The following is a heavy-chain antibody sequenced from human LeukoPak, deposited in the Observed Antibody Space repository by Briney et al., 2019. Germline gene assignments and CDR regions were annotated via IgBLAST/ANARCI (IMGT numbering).Heavy chain of an antibody. CDR1: GFSFSSYG. CDR2: IGYDGSNK. V-gene: IGHV3-30*18. CDR3: AKEIYYDSSAFFDY. D-gene: IGHD3-22*01. J-gene: IGHJ4*02. Sequence: GRSLRLSCAASGFSFSSYGMHGVRKAPGKGREWVAVIGYDGSNKYYADSVKGRFTISRGNSKNTLYLQMNSLRTEDPAVYFCAKEIYYDSSAFFDYWGQGALVTVSS.